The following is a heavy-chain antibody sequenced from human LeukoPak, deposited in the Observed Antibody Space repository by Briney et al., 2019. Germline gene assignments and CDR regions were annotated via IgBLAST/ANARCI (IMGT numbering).Heavy chain of an antibody. D-gene: IGHD3-22*01. Sequence: RGSLRLSCSASGFTFSRYAMHWVRQAPGKGLEYVSAISSNGGSTYYADSVKGGFTISRDNSKNTLYLQMSSLRAEDTAVYYCVKDDSYYYDSSGRDYWGQGTLVPVS. CDR3: VKDDSYYYDSSGRDY. J-gene: IGHJ4*02. V-gene: IGHV3-64D*09. CDR1: GFTFSRYA. CDR2: ISSNGGST.